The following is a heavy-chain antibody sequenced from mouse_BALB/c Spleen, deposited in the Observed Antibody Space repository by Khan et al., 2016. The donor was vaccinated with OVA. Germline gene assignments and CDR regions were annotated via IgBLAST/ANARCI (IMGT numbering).Heavy chain of an antibody. V-gene: IGHV3-2*02. J-gene: IGHJ4*01. Sequence: VQLQQSGPGLVKPSQSLSLTCTVTGYSITTNYAWDWIRQFPGNKLEWMGFISYSGSTSYNPSLKSRISITRDTSKNQFFLQLNSVTTEDTATYYGARNNYYGDAVDYWGQGTSVTVSA. CDR1: GYSITTNYA. CDR2: ISYSGST. D-gene: IGHD1-2*01. CDR3: ARNNYYGDAVDY.